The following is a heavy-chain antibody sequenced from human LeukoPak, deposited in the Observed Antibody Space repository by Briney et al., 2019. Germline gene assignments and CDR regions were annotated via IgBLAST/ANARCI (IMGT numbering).Heavy chain of an antibody. CDR3: ARDASNYYDSSAFSY. CDR1: GFTFSNYW. D-gene: IGHD3-22*01. J-gene: IGHJ4*02. V-gene: IGHV3-7*01. Sequence: GGSLRLSCEASGFTFSNYWMSWVRQAPGKGLEWVANIKQDGSEENYVDSVKGRFTISRDNAKNSLYLQMSSLRAEDTAVYYCARDASNYYDSSAFSYWGQGTLVTVSS. CDR2: IKQDGSEE.